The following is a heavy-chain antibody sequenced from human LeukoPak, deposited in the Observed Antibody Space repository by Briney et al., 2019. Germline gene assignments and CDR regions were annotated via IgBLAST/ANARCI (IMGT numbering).Heavy chain of an antibody. CDR2: ISKDGRHK. V-gene: IGHV3-30*04. CDR1: GFTFSDYS. CDR3: AKGPTGFDY. J-gene: IGHJ4*02. Sequence: GGSLRLSCAASGFTFSDYSVHWVRQAPGKGLEWVAIISKDGRHKYYADSVQGRFTISRDNSNSALYLQMNTLRPEDTAVYYCAKGPTGFDYWGQGTLVTVSS. D-gene: IGHD1-1*01.